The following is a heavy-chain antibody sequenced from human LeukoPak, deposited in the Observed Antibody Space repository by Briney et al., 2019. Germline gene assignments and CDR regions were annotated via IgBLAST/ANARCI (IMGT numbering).Heavy chain of an antibody. V-gene: IGHV1-24*01. Sequence: ASVKVSCKVSGYTLTELSMHWVRQAPGKGLEWMGGFDPEDGETIYAPKFQGRVTMTEDTSTDTAYLELSSLRSEDTAVYYCATAKRSFGELLYFGYWGQGTLVTVSS. CDR3: ATAKRSFGELLYFGY. J-gene: IGHJ4*02. D-gene: IGHD3-10*01. CDR2: FDPEDGET. CDR1: GYTLTELS.